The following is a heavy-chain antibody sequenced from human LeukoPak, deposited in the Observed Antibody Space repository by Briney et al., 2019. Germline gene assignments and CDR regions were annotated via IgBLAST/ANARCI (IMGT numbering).Heavy chain of an antibody. Sequence: GGSLRLSCSASGFTFSDYYMTWIRQAPGKGPEWISYISPTSSYTNHAAAVKGRFIISRDNAKNSLSLQMNSLSAEDTAVYYCARGSFSGTAPFDYWGQGTLVTVSS. CDR3: ARGSFSGTAPFDY. V-gene: IGHV3-11*06. D-gene: IGHD1-1*01. CDR1: GFTFSDYY. J-gene: IGHJ4*02. CDR2: ISPTSSYT.